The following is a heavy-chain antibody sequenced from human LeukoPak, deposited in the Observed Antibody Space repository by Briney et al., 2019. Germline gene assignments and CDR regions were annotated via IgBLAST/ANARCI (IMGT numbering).Heavy chain of an antibody. J-gene: IGHJ6*02. CDR2: ITTDGSST. D-gene: IGHD2/OR15-2a*01. CDR3: GRDTSYGMDV. Sequence: PGGSLRLSCAVSGFTFSSYWMHWVRQAPGKGLVWVSRITTDGSSTTYADSVKGRFTISRDNAKNTLYLQMSSLRAEDTAVYYCGRDTSYGMDVWGQGTTVSVSS. V-gene: IGHV3-74*01. CDR1: GFTFSSYW.